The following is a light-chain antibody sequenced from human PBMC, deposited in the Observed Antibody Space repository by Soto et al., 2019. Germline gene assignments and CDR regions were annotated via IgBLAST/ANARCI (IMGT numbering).Light chain of an antibody. CDR1: QSISSY. Sequence: DIQMTQSPSSLSASVGDRVTITCRASQSISSYLIWYQQKPGKAPQLLIYDASTLQSGVPSRFSGSGSGTEFTLTISSLQPDDFATYYYHQGHNAPRTFGGGTKVAIK. J-gene: IGKJ4*01. CDR3: HQGHNAPRT. CDR2: DAS. V-gene: IGKV1-39*01.